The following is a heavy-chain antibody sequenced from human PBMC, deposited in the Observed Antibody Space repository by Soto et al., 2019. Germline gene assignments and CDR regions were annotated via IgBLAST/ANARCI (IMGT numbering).Heavy chain of an antibody. J-gene: IGHJ4*02. CDR1: GFHFSSSG. D-gene: IGHD5-18*01. CDR3: ARGSGYTYEPPDF. Sequence: GGSLRLSCAAAGFHFSSSGMHWVRQPPGKGLEWVALIWYAGSNKYYAESVKGRFTISRDNSNNMLYLQMNSLRAEDTAVYYCARGSGYTYEPPDFWGQGTLVTVSS. CDR2: IWYAGSNK. V-gene: IGHV3-33*01.